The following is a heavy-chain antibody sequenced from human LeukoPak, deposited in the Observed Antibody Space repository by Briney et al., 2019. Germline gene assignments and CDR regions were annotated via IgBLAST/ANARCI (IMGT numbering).Heavy chain of an antibody. CDR1: GYSFTSYW. J-gene: IGHJ4*02. CDR2: IYPGDSDT. V-gene: IGHV5-51*01. D-gene: IGHD2-2*02. Sequence: EESLKISCKGSGYSFTSYWIGWVRQMPGKGLEWMGIIYPGDSDTRYSPSFQGQVTISADKSISTAYLQWSSLKASDTAMYYCARLPYCSSTSCHTLPDYWGQGTLVTVSS. CDR3: ARLPYCSSTSCHTLPDY.